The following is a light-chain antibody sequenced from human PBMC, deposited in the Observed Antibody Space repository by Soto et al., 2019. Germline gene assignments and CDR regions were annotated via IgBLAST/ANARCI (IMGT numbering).Light chain of an antibody. CDR3: SSYTSSSTTSHV. CDR1: SSDVGGYNY. CDR2: DVS. Sequence: QSALTQPASVSGSPGQSITISCTGTSSDVGGYNYVSWYQQHPGKAPKLMIYDVSNRPSGVSNRFSGSKSGNTASLTISGLQAEDEADYYYSSYTSSSTTSHVFGTGTKLTVL. J-gene: IGLJ1*01. V-gene: IGLV2-14*01.